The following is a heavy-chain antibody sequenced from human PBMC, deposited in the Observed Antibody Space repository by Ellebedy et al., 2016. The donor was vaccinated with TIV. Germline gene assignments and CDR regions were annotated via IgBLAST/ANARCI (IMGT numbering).Heavy chain of an antibody. Sequence: GESLKISXAASGFTFSSYAMHWVRQAPGKGLEWVAVIWYDGSNKYYADSVKGRFTISRDNSKNTLYLQMNSLRAEDTAVYYCARGHDYPHYWGQGTLVTVSS. J-gene: IGHJ4*02. CDR1: GFTFSSYA. CDR3: ARGHDYPHY. V-gene: IGHV3-33*08. D-gene: IGHD4-11*01. CDR2: IWYDGSNK.